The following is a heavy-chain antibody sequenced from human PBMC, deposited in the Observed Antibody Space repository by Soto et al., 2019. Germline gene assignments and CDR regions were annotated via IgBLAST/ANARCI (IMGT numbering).Heavy chain of an antibody. J-gene: IGHJ5*02. Sequence: PSETLSLTCTVSGGSISSYYWSWIRQPPGKGLEWIGYIYYSGSTNYNPSLKSRVTISVDTSKNQFSLKLSFVTAADTAVYYCARGGGPYYYDSSGYYYDNWFDPWGQGTLVTVS. D-gene: IGHD3-22*01. CDR3: ARGGGPYYYDSSGYYYDNWFDP. CDR1: GGSISSYY. V-gene: IGHV4-59*01. CDR2: IYYSGST.